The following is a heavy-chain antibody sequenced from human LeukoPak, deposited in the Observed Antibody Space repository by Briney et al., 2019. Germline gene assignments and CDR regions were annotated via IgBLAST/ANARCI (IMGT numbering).Heavy chain of an antibody. CDR2: ISAYNGNT. CDR1: GYTLTELS. Sequence: ASVKVSCKVSGYTLTELSMHWVRQAPGKGLEWMGWISAYNGNTNYAQKLQGRVTMTTDTSTSTAYMELRSLRSDDTAVYYCARVTPPRDYGDYYLPLGYWGQGTLVTVSS. CDR3: ARVTPPRDYGDYYLPLGY. V-gene: IGHV1-18*01. J-gene: IGHJ4*02. D-gene: IGHD4-17*01.